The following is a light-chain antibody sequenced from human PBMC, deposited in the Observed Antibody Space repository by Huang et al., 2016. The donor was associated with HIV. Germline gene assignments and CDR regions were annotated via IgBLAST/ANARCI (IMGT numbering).Light chain of an antibody. V-gene: IGKV2-28*01. CDR1: QSLLHGNGDNY. J-gene: IGKJ5*01. CDR3: MQSLQTPGT. Sequence: DIVMIQSPLSLSVTLGEAASIYCRSSQSLLHGNGDNYCEWYLQKPGQSPQLLIYSGSVRAPGVPASCSASGSGTDFSLTISSVEAEDIGIYYCMQSLQTPGTFGQGTRLDIK. CDR2: SGS.